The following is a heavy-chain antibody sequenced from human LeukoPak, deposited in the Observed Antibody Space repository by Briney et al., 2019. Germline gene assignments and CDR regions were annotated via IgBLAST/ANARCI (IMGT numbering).Heavy chain of an antibody. D-gene: IGHD3-22*01. V-gene: IGHV5-51*01. CDR2: IYAGDSDT. J-gene: IGHJ4*02. Sequence: GESLKISCKGSGYTFTNYWIAWVRQMPGKGLEWMGIIYAGDSDTRYSPSFQGRVTISADRSISTAYLQWSSLKASDTAMYYCARRVGSGFSFDFWGQGTLVTVSS. CDR1: GYTFTNYW. CDR3: ARRVGSGFSFDF.